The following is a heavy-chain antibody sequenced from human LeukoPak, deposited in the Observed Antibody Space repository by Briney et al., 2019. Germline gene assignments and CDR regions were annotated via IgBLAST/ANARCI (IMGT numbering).Heavy chain of an antibody. CDR3: ASSGTAMGENDY. CDR2: ISSSSSYI. V-gene: IGHV3-21*01. J-gene: IGHJ4*02. CDR1: GFTFSSYS. Sequence: GGCLRLSCAASGFTFSSYSMNSVSQAPGKGLEWVSSISSSSSYIYYADSVKGRFTISRDNAKSSLYLQMNSLRAEDTAVYYCASSGTAMGENDYWGQGTLVTVSS. D-gene: IGHD5-18*01.